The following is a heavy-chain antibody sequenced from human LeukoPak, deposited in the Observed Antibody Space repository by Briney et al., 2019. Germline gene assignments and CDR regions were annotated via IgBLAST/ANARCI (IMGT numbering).Heavy chain of an antibody. CDR1: GFTFGDYA. CDR3: ARAQTMFWEFDGFDI. D-gene: IGHD3-10*02. J-gene: IGHJ3*02. V-gene: IGHV3-66*01. CDR2: IYSGGST. Sequence: GGSLRLSCTASGFTFGDYAMSWVRQAPGKGLEWVSVIYSGGSTYYADSVKGRFTISRDNSKNTLFLQMNSLRDEDTAVYSCARAQTMFWEFDGFDIWGRGTKVTVSS.